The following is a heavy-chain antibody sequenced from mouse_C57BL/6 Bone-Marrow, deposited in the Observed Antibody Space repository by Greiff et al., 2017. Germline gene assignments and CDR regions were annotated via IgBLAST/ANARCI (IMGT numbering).Heavy chain of an antibody. CDR3: ARRGDYGDV. CDR1: GYTFTSYW. Sequence: QVQLKQPGAELVRPGTSVKLSCKASGYTFTSYWMHWVKQRPGQGLEWIGVIAPSDSYTNYNQKFKGKATLTVDTSSSTAYMQLSSLTSEDSAVYYCARRGDYGDVWGTGTTVTVSS. V-gene: IGHV1-59*01. J-gene: IGHJ1*03. D-gene: IGHD2-4*01. CDR2: IAPSDSYT.